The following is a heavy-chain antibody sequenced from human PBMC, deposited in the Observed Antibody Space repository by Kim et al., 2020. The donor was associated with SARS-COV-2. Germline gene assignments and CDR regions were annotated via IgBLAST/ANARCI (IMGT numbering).Heavy chain of an antibody. Sequence: SETLSLTCAVYGGSFSGYYWSWIRQPPGKGLEWIGEINHSGSTNYNPSLKSRVTISVDTSKNQFSLKLSSVTAADTAVYYCARGLVAGLFEYWGQGTLVTVSS. CDR1: GGSFSGYY. D-gene: IGHD6-19*01. J-gene: IGHJ4*02. CDR2: INHSGST. CDR3: ARGLVAGLFEY. V-gene: IGHV4-34*01.